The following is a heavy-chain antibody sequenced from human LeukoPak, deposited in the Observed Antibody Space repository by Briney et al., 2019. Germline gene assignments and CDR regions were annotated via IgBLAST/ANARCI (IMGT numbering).Heavy chain of an antibody. CDR3: ARRVTWFGPYYMDV. CDR1: GDSISSGSNY. D-gene: IGHD3-10*01. V-gene: IGHV4-61*02. CDR2: IYAAGGT. J-gene: IGHJ6*03. Sequence: PSQTLSLTCTVSGDSISSGSNYWSWIRQPAGKGLEWIGRIYAAGGTNYNPSLENRVTISLERSTNQISLKLSSVTAADTAVYYCARRVTWFGPYYMDVWGKGTTVTISS.